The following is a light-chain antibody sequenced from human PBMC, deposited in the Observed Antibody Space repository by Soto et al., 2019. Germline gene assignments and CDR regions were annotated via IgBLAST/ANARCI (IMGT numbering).Light chain of an antibody. V-gene: IGKV1-9*01. CDR2: AAS. CDR1: QGISSY. J-gene: IGKJ4*01. Sequence: DIQLTQSPSFVSASVGDRVTITCRASQGISSYLAWYQQKPGKAPKLLIYAASTLQSGVPSIFSGSGSGTEFTLTSSSLQPEDFATYYCQQLNSYPLTFGGGTKAEIK. CDR3: QQLNSYPLT.